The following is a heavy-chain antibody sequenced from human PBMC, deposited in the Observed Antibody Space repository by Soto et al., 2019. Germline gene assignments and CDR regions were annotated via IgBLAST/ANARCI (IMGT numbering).Heavy chain of an antibody. J-gene: IGHJ3*01. CDR3: AHLGYYYDSRGSYPGAFDV. Sequence: FGPTIGKPTQTHTVYISVSGVSLKTSGVGVGWIRHPPGKALEWIALIYWDDDKRYSQSRKRRLTITKDPSRNQVVLTVANMDPVDTATYYCAHLGYYYDSRGSYPGAFDVWAGGTMVTFPS. V-gene: IGHV2-5*02. CDR1: GVSLKTSGVG. D-gene: IGHD3-22*01. CDR2: IYWDDDK.